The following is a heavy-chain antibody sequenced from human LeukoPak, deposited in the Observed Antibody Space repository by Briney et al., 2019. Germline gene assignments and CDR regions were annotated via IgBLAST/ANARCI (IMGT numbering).Heavy chain of an antibody. V-gene: IGHV3-53*01. D-gene: IGHD5-12*01. CDR2: IYSDNT. CDR3: ARGLSGYDLKTNFDY. Sequence: LPGGSLRLSCTVSGFTVSSNSMSWVRQAPGKGLEWVSFIYSDNTHYSDSVKGRFTISRNNSKNTLYLQMNSLRAEDTAVYYCARGLSGYDLKTNFDYWGQGTLVTVSS. J-gene: IGHJ4*02. CDR1: GFTVSSNS.